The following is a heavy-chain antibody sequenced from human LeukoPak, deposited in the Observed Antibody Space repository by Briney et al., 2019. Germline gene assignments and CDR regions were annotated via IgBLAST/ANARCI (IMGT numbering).Heavy chain of an antibody. J-gene: IGHJ4*02. CDR3: AKFWSGYYTD. D-gene: IGHD3-3*01. V-gene: IGHV1-69*06. CDR2: LTPLAGTP. CDR1: GDTFGTFS. Sequence: SVKVSCKASGDTFGTFSFNWVRQAPSEGLEWLGGLTPLAGTPNYAQKFQGRLTISADKSTSTVYMELSRLTSEDTAVYFCAKFWSGYYTDWGQGTLVSDSS.